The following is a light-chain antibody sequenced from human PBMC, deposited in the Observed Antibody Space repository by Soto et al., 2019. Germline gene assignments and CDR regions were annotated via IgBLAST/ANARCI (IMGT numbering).Light chain of an antibody. CDR2: EVS. Sequence: LTQPPSASGSPGQSVTTSCTGTSSDVGGYNYVSWYQQHPGKAPKLMIYEVSKRPSGVPDRFSGSKSGNTASLTVSGLQAEDEADYYCSSYAGSNNYVFGTGTKVTVL. CDR3: SSYAGSNNYV. CDR1: SSDVGGYNY. V-gene: IGLV2-8*01. J-gene: IGLJ1*01.